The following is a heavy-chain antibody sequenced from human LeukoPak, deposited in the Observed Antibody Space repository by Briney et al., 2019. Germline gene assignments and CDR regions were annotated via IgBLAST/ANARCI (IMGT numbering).Heavy chain of an antibody. J-gene: IGHJ4*02. Sequence: ASVKVSCKASGGTFSSYAISWVRQAPGQGLEWMGGIIPIFGTANYAQKFQGRVTITADESTSTAYMEPSSLRSEDTAVYYCAKGRLIAAAGTGDYWGQGTLVTVSS. V-gene: IGHV1-69*13. D-gene: IGHD6-13*01. CDR2: IIPIFGTA. CDR3: AKGRLIAAAGTGDY. CDR1: GGTFSSYA.